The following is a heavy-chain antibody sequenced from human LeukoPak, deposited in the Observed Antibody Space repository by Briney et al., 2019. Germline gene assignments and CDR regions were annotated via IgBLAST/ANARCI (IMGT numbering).Heavy chain of an antibody. J-gene: IGHJ3*02. CDR3: ARGYYYDSSGYQNVDAFDI. Sequence: SETLSLTCTVSGGPISSYYWSWIRQPPGKGLEWIGYIYYSGSTNYNPSLKSRVTISVDTSKNQFSLKLSSVTAADTAVYYCARGYYYDSSGYQNVDAFDIWGQGTMVTVSS. V-gene: IGHV4-59*08. CDR2: IYYSGST. D-gene: IGHD3-22*01. CDR1: GGPISSYY.